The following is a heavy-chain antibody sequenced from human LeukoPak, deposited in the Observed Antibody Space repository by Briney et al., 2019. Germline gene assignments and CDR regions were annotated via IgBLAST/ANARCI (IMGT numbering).Heavy chain of an antibody. D-gene: IGHD5-12*01. CDR3: ARDVRRGYSGDFDY. V-gene: IGHV4-34*01. CDR1: GGSFNNSY. Sequence: SETLSLTCAAYGGSFNNSYWTWIRQSPGKGLEWIGEINHNGTTRYNKPLKSRVTISIDTSKNQFSLKLSSVTAADTAVYYCARDVRRGYSGDFDYWGQGTLVTVSS. J-gene: IGHJ4*02. CDR2: INHNGTT.